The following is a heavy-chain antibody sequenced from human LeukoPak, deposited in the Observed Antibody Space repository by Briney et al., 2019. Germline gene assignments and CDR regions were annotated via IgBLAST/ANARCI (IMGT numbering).Heavy chain of an antibody. J-gene: IGHJ1*01. V-gene: IGHV3-30*18. CDR1: GFTFNNYA. D-gene: IGHD6-13*01. CDR3: AKGQQVVWEYFQY. CDR2: ISNEGSYK. Sequence: PGGSLRLSCTAPGFTFNNYAMHWVRQAPGKGLEWVAVISNEGSYKYYAVSVEGRFTISRDNSKNTLYLQMNSLRAEDTAVYYCAKGQQVVWEYFQYWGQGTLVTVSP.